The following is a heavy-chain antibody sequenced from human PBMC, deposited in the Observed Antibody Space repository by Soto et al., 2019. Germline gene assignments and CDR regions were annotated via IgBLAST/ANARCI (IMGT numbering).Heavy chain of an antibody. D-gene: IGHD1-1*01. CDR3: AKATAPSGGAFDI. V-gene: IGHV3-23*01. Sequence: GGSLRLSCAASGFICSSYDMSWVRQAPGKGLEWVTTILVGGSTHYEDSVTGRFTISRDTSKNTVFLQMNSLTAGDTAVYYCAKATAPSGGAFDICGQGTMVTVSS. CDR1: GFICSSYD. CDR2: ILVGGST. J-gene: IGHJ3*02.